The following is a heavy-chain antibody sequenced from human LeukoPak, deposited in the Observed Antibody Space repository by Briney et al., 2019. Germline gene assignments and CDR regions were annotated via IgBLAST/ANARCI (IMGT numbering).Heavy chain of an antibody. CDR1: GGTXSSYA. CDR2: IIPIFGTA. V-gene: IGHV1-69*13. J-gene: IGHJ1*01. CDR3: ARNRYYYDSSGYYTGYFQH. Sequence: SVKVSCKASGGTXSSYAISWVRQAPGQGLEWMGGIIPIFGTANYAQKFQGRVTITADESTSTAYMELSSLRSEDTAVYYCARNRYYYDSSGYYTGYFQHWGQGTLVTVSS. D-gene: IGHD3-22*01.